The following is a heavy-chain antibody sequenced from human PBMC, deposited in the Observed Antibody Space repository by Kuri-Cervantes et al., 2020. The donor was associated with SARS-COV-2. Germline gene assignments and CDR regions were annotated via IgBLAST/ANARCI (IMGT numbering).Heavy chain of an antibody. J-gene: IGHJ6*02. D-gene: IGHD3-22*01. CDR3: ARDRNGYYYDSSGYQEYYYYGMDV. Sequence: ESLKISCTVSGGSISSYYWSWIRQPPGKGLEWIGYIYYSGSTNYNPSLKSRVTISVDTSKNQFSLKLSSVTAADTAVYYCARDRNGYYYDSSGYQEYYYYGMDVWGQGTMVTVSS. CDR2: IYYSGST. CDR1: GGSISSYY. V-gene: IGHV4-59*01.